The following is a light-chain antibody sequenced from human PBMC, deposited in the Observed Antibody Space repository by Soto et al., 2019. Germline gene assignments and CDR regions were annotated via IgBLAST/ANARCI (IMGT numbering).Light chain of an antibody. J-gene: IGKJ2*01. Sequence: EIVLTQSPGTLSLSPGERATLSCRASQSVGSTYIAWYQQKPGQAPRLLIYAASTRPTGIQDRFSGSGSGTNLTLTISSLEPEDFAVYYCHHYRSSPLYDLGRGTKLEIK. CDR1: QSVGSTY. CDR2: AAS. CDR3: HHYRSSPLYD. V-gene: IGKV3-20*01.